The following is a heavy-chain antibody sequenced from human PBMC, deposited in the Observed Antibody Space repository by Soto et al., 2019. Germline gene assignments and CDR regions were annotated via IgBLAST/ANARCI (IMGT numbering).Heavy chain of an antibody. D-gene: IGHD2-15*01. CDR2: IIPILGIA. V-gene: IGHV1-69*04. Sequence: ASVKVSCKASGGTFSSYTISWVRQAPGQGLEWMGRIIPILGIANYAQKFQGRVTITADKSTSTAYMELSSLRSEDTAVYYCAREYCSGGSCYFCDCYFDYWGQGTLVTVSS. CDR1: GGTFSSYT. CDR3: AREYCSGGSCYFCDCYFDY. J-gene: IGHJ4*02.